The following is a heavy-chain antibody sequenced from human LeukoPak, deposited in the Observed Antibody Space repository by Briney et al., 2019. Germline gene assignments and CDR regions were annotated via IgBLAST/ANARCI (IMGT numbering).Heavy chain of an antibody. J-gene: IGHJ4*02. CDR3: ASGYYDSSGSNDY. D-gene: IGHD3-22*01. CDR1: GGTFSSYA. CDR2: IIPIFGTA. Sequence: SVKVSCKASGGTFSSYAISWVRQAPGQGLGWMGGIIPIFGTANYAQKFQGRVTITADESTSTAYMELSSLRSEDTAVYYCASGYYDSSGSNDYWGQGTLVTVSS. V-gene: IGHV1-69*01.